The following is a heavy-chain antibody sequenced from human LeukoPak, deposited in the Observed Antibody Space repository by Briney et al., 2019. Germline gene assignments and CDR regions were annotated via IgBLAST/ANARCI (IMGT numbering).Heavy chain of an antibody. D-gene: IGHD3-22*01. Sequence: ASVEVSCKASGYTFTSYGISWVRQAPGQGLEWMGWISAYNGNTKYAQKLQGRVTITADKSTSTAYMELSSLRSEDTAVYYCARGSSLRSSGAFDYWGQGTLVTVSS. CDR2: ISAYNGNT. V-gene: IGHV1-18*01. J-gene: IGHJ4*02. CDR1: GYTFTSYG. CDR3: ARGSSLRSSGAFDY.